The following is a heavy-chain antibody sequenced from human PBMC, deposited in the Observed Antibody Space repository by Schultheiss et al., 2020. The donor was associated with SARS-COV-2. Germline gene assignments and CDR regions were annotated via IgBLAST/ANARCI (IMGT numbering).Heavy chain of an antibody. V-gene: IGHV3-66*01. Sequence: GESLKISCAASGFTVSSNYMSWVRQAPGKGLEWVSVIYSGGSTYYADSVKGRFTISRDNSKNTLYLQMNSLRAEDTAVYYCAKEEGTTVVTPDYWGQGTLVTVSS. CDR3: AKEEGTTVVTPDY. D-gene: IGHD4-23*01. CDR1: GFTVSSNY. J-gene: IGHJ4*02. CDR2: IYSGGST.